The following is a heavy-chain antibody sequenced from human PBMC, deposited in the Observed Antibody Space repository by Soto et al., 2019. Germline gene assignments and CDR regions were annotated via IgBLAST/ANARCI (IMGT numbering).Heavy chain of an antibody. Sequence: PGGSLRLSCAASAFTFSTFSMNWVRQSPGKGLEWVSYISSSTSTIYYADSVKGRFTISRDNAKNSLYLQMNSLRAEDTAVYYCARDRYGHYLIDIWGQGTMVTVSS. V-gene: IGHV3-48*01. D-gene: IGHD4-17*01. CDR3: ARDRYGHYLIDI. J-gene: IGHJ3*02. CDR2: ISSSTSTI. CDR1: AFTFSTFS.